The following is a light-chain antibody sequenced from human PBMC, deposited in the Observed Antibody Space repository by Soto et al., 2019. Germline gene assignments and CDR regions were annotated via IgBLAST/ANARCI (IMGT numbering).Light chain of an antibody. J-gene: IGKJ1*01. CDR1: QSVSSSY. CDR2: GAS. CDR3: QHYGSSPT. Sequence: EIVLTQSPGTLSLSPGERATLSCRASQSVSSSYLAWYQQKPGQAPRLLIYGASSRATGIPDRFSGSGSATDFTLTISRLEPEDFAVYYCQHYGSSPTFGQGTRWIS. V-gene: IGKV3-20*01.